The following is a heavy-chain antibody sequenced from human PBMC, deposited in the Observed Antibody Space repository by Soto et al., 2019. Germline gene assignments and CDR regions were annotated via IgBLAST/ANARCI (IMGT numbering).Heavy chain of an antibody. CDR3: ARGQYRLSLSYSYYYVLEV. Sequence: QVQLVQSGAEVKKPGSSVKVSCKASGDTFTRYGVSWVRQAPGQGLEWMGGIIPIFGTTNYAQKFQDRVTISADESTSIAYAELSILRSEDTAVYYCARGQYRLSLSYSYYYVLEVWGQGTTVTVSS. J-gene: IGHJ6*02. CDR2: IIPIFGTT. D-gene: IGHD2-2*01. V-gene: IGHV1-69*01. CDR1: GDTFTRYG.